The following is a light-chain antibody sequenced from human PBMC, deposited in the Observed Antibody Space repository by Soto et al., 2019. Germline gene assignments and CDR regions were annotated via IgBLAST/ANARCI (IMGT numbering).Light chain of an antibody. CDR1: QSISNY. V-gene: IGKV1-39*01. CDR2: AAS. CDR3: QQSYATPRT. Sequence: DIQMTQSPSSLSASVGDRVTITCRASQSISNYLNWYQQKPGKAPKLLIYAASTLQSGVPSRFSGSGSGTDFTLNISSMQPEDFATYDCQQSYATPRTFGQGTKVEIK. J-gene: IGKJ1*01.